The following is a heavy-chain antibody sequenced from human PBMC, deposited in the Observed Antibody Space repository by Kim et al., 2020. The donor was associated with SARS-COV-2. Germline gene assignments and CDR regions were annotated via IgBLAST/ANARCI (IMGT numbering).Heavy chain of an antibody. CDR2: ISGSGGST. D-gene: IGHD3-10*01. Sequence: GGSLRLSCAASGFTFSSYAMSWVRQAPGKGLEWVSAISGSGGSTYYADSVKGRFTISRDNSKNTLYLQMNSLRAEDTAVYYCAKESHYYGSGSPLRYWYFDLWGRGTLVTVSS. CDR3: AKESHYYGSGSPLRYWYFDL. V-gene: IGHV3-23*01. CDR1: GFTFSSYA. J-gene: IGHJ2*01.